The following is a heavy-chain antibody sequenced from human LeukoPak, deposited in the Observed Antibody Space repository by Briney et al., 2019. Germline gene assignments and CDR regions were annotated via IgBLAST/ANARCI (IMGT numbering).Heavy chain of an antibody. Sequence: GESLKISCKGSGYSFTNYWIGWVRQKPGKGLEWMGIIYPHDSDTTYSPSFQGQVTISADKSISTAYLQWSSLKASDTAMYYCARRHYDFWSGYFKNWFDPWGQGTLVTVSS. CDR1: GYSFTNYW. CDR2: IYPHDSDT. D-gene: IGHD3-3*01. CDR3: ARRHYDFWSGYFKNWFDP. J-gene: IGHJ5*02. V-gene: IGHV5-51*01.